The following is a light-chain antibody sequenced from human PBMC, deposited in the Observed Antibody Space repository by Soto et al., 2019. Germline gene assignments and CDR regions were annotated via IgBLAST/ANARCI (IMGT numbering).Light chain of an antibody. CDR3: QHLSSYPL. Sequence: DIQLTQSPSFLSASVGDRVTITCRASQGISSYLAWYQQKPGKAPKLLIYAASTLQSGVPSRFSGSGSGTEFTLTISSLQPEDLATYYCQHLSSYPLFGPGTKVDIK. CDR2: AAS. CDR1: QGISSY. V-gene: IGKV1-9*01. J-gene: IGKJ3*01.